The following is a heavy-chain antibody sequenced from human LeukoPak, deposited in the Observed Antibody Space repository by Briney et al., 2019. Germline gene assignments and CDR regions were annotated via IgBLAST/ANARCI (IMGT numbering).Heavy chain of an antibody. Sequence: GGSLRLSCVASGFNIRHYWMNWVRQAPGKGPEWVARSNGDGTNTAYADSVKGRFTISRDNARNTLYLQMNSLRAEDTAVYYCAWDAYYYEKWGQGTLVTVSS. V-gene: IGHV3-74*01. CDR2: SNGDGTNT. J-gene: IGHJ4*02. D-gene: IGHD3-22*01. CDR3: AWDAYYYEK. CDR1: GFNIRHYW.